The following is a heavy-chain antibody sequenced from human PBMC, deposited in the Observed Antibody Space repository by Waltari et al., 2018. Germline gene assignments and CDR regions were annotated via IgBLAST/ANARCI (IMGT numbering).Heavy chain of an antibody. CDR3: I. V-gene: IGHV4-38-2*01. J-gene: IGHJ3*02. CDR1: GYSISSGYY. CDR2: IYHSGST. Sequence: QVQLQESGPGLVKPSETLSLTCAVSGYSISSGYYWGWIRQPPGKGLEWIGSIYHSGSTNYNPSLKSRVTILVDTSKNQFSLKVSSVTAATTIDAFNIWGQGTMVTVSS. D-gene: IGHD3-9*01.